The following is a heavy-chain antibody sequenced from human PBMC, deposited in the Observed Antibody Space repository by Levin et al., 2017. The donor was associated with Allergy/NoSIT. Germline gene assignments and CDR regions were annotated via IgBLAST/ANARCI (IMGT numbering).Heavy chain of an antibody. CDR3: SRGTTTRQREDLFDY. CDR2: ISTGGRHI. J-gene: IGHJ4*02. Sequence: GESLKISYAASGFTFSAYSMNWVRQAPGKGLEWVSSISTGGRHIYYADSVKGRFTISRDNAKNSLYLQMNSLRAEDTAVYYCSRGTTTRQREDLFDYWGQGTLVTVS. CDR1: GFTFSAYS. V-gene: IGHV3-21*01. D-gene: IGHD4-11*01.